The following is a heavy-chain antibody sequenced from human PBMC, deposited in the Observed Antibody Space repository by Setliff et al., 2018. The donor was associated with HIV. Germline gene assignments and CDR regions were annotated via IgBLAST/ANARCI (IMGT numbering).Heavy chain of an antibody. CDR2: IHYSRGS. Sequence: ASETLSLTCSVSGVSISGPIGITYYWDWLRQPPGKGLEWIGNIHYSRGSSYNASLKSRVTISIDTSRNQFSLRLTSVTAEDTAVYYCARDRHYSGLGSYGPWGPGTLVTVSS. D-gene: IGHD3-10*01. CDR1: GVSISGPIGITYY. J-gene: IGHJ5*02. CDR3: ARDRHYSGLGSYGP. V-gene: IGHV4-39*07.